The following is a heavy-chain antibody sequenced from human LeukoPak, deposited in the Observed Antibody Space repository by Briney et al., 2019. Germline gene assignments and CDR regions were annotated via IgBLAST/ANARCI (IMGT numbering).Heavy chain of an antibody. J-gene: IGHJ6*02. Sequence: SQTLSLTCAISGDSVSSNNGAWNWIRQSPSRGLEWLGRTYYRSKWYDDYAGSVKGRISISPDTSKNQFSLHLYSVTPEDTAVYYCARESSSSMRYYYYGMDVWGQGTTVTVSS. CDR2: TYYRSKWYD. CDR1: GDSVSSNNGA. D-gene: IGHD6-13*01. V-gene: IGHV6-1*01. CDR3: ARESSSSMRYYYYGMDV.